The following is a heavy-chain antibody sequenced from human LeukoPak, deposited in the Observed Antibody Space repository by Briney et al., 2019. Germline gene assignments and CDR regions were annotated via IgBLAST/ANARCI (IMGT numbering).Heavy chain of an antibody. CDR1: GGSVSSGSYY. J-gene: IGHJ4*02. CDR3: ARVVGATQRAFDY. V-gene: IGHV4-61*01. Sequence: SETLSLTCTVSGGSVSSGSYYWSWIRQPPGKGQEWIGYIYYSGSTNYNPSLKSRVTISVDTSKNQFSLKLSSVTAADTAVYYCARVVGATQRAFDYWGQGTLVTVSS. D-gene: IGHD1-26*01. CDR2: IYYSGST.